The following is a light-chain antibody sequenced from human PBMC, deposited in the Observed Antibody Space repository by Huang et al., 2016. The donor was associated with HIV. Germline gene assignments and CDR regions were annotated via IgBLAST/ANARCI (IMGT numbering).Light chain of an antibody. J-gene: IGKJ1*01. CDR2: AAS. Sequence: ETEMTQFPATLSVSPGESATLSCRASQSVSTNLAWYQQKPGQAPRHLIYAASTRAPGVPGMFGCSGSGTGFTLTISSLQSEDFAIYYCLQYNTWPKTFGQGTRVDFK. CDR3: LQYNTWPKT. V-gene: IGKV3-15*01. CDR1: QSVSTN.